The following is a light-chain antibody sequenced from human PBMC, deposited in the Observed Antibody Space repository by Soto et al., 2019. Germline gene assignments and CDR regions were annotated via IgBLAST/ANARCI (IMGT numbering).Light chain of an antibody. Sequence: EVLLTQSPGTLSLSPGERATLTCRASQSVSSSYLAWYQQTPGQAPRLLIYDASSRATGIPDRVSGSGSGTDFTLTISRLEPEDFAMYYCQQYGSSSITFGQGTRLEIK. CDR3: QQYGSSSIT. J-gene: IGKJ5*01. CDR1: QSVSSSY. CDR2: DAS. V-gene: IGKV3-20*01.